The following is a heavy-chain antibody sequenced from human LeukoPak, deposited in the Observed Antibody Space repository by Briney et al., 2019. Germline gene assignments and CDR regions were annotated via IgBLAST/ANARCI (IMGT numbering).Heavy chain of an antibody. V-gene: IGHV4-38-2*02. Sequence: SETLSLTCTVSGYSISSGYYWGWIRQPPGKGLEWIGSIYHSGSTYYNPSLKSRVTISVDTSKNQFSLKLSSVTAADMAVYYCARGPNYFDYWGQGTLVTVSS. J-gene: IGHJ4*02. CDR3: ARGPNYFDY. CDR2: IYHSGST. CDR1: GYSISSGYY.